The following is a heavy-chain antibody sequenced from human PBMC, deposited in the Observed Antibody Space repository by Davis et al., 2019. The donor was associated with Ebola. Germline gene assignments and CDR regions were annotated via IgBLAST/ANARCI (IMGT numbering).Heavy chain of an antibody. D-gene: IGHD4-23*01. CDR1: GFTFSSYG. CDR3: ARDHRSYGGFLDY. J-gene: IGHJ4*02. Sequence: GESLKISCVVSGFTFSSYGMSWVRHAPGKGLEWVGRIRDKANSYTTEYAASVKGRFTISRDDSKSSLYLQMSSLKTEDTAVYYCARDHRSYGGFLDYWGQGTLVTVSS. CDR2: IRDKANSYTT. V-gene: IGHV3-72*01.